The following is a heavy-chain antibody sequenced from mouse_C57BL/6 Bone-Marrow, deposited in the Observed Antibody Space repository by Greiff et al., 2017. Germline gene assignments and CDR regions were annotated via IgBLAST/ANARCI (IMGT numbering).Heavy chain of an antibody. Sequence: VKLMESGPELVKPGASVKISCKASGYAFSSSWMNWVKQRPGKGLEWIGRIYPGDGDTNYNGKFKGKATLTADKSSSTAYMQLSSLTSEDSAVYFCARSGHYYGSSPFAYWGQGTLVTVSA. V-gene: IGHV1-82*01. CDR2: IYPGDGDT. J-gene: IGHJ3*01. D-gene: IGHD1-1*01. CDR3: ARSGHYYGSSPFAY. CDR1: GYAFSSSW.